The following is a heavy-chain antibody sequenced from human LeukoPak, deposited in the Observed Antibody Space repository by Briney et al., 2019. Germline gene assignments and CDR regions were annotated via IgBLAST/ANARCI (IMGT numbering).Heavy chain of an antibody. V-gene: IGHV4-59*01. J-gene: IGHJ5*02. CDR1: GGSISSYY. CDR2: IYYSGST. Sequence: PSETLSLTCTVSGGSISSYYWSWIRQPPGKGLEWIGYIYYSGSTNYNPSPKSRVTISVDTSKNQFSLKLSSVTAADTAVYYCARDLGVVVPAAIFDPWGQGTLVTVSS. CDR3: ARDLGVVVPAAIFDP. D-gene: IGHD2-2*01.